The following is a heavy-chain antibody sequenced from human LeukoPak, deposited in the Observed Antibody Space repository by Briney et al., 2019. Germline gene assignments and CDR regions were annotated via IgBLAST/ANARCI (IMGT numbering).Heavy chain of an antibody. J-gene: IGHJ3*02. V-gene: IGHV3-30*18. CDR3: AKSSSGGWYLLGDAFDI. Sequence: GSPRLSCAASGFTFSSHGIHWVRQAPGKGLEWVAVISDAGSDKYYADSVKGRFTISRDNSKNTLYLQMNSLRAEDTAVYYCAKSSSGGWYLLGDAFDIWVQGTMVTVPS. D-gene: IGHD6-19*01. CDR1: GFTFSSHG. CDR2: ISDAGSDK.